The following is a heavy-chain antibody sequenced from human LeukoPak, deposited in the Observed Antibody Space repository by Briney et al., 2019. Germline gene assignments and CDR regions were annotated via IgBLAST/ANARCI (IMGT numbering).Heavy chain of an antibody. J-gene: IGHJ3*02. CDR2: INHSGST. CDR3: ARGERFGELNGFDI. D-gene: IGHD3-10*01. Sequence: SETLSLTCAVYGGSFSGYYWSWIRQPPGKGLEWIGEINHSGSTNYNPSLKSRVTISVDTSKNQFSLKLTSVTAADTAVYYCARGERFGELNGFDIWGQGTLVTVSS. CDR1: GGSFSGYY. V-gene: IGHV4-34*01.